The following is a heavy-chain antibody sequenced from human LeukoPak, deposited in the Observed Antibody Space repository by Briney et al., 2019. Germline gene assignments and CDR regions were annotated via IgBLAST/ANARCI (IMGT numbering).Heavy chain of an antibody. V-gene: IGHV3-30-3*01. J-gene: IGHJ4*02. CDR1: GFTFSSNA. Sequence: GGSLRLSCATSGFTFSSNAMHWVRQAPGKGLEWVAVVSYDGNNKYYAASVKGRFTISRDNSKNTLYLQMNSLRTEDTAVYYCARGSGSSAYYPVDYWGQGTLVTVSS. CDR2: VSYDGNNK. CDR3: ARGSGSSAYYPVDY. D-gene: IGHD3-22*01.